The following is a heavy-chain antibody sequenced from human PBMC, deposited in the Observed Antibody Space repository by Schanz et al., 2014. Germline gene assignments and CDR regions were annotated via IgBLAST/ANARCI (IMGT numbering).Heavy chain of an antibody. CDR2: ISSSSSYI. Sequence: DVQLLESGGGLVQPGESLRLSCAASGFTFTTYAMTWVRQAPGKGLEWVSSISSSSSYISYADSVKGRFTISRDNARNSLYLQMNSLRVEDTAVYYCAMGGYQLHHWGQGTLVTVSS. D-gene: IGHD1-7*01. CDR3: AMGGYQLHH. V-gene: IGHV3-21*01. CDR1: GFTFTTYA. J-gene: IGHJ4*02.